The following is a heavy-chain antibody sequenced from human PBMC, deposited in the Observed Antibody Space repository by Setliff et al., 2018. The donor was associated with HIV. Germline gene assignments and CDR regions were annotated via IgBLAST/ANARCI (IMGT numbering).Heavy chain of an antibody. J-gene: IGHJ6*03. CDR1: GGSLTSYY. Sequence: SETLSLTCIVSGGSLTSYYWSWIRQAPGQGLEWIGYAFYSGTTNYNPSLKSRVTISVETSKNQFSLKLSSVTAADTAVYYCARSDGGAVAVDYYYYNMDVWGKGTTVTVSS. D-gene: IGHD6-19*01. CDR3: ARSDGGAVAVDYYYYNMDV. CDR2: AFYSGTT. V-gene: IGHV4-59*01.